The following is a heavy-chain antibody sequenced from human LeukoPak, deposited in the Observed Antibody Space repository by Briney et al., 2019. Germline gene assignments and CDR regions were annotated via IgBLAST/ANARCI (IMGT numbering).Heavy chain of an antibody. D-gene: IGHD2-2*02. CDR1: GGSISSYY. CDR3: ARLDTSCSSTSCYKHFDY. CDR2: IYTSGST. J-gene: IGHJ4*02. Sequence: KSSETLSLTCTVSGGSISSYYWSWIRQPPGKGLEWIGYIYTSGSTNYNPSLKSRVTISVDTSKNQFSLKLSSVTAADTAVYYCARLDTSCSSTSCYKHFDYWGQGTLVTVSS. V-gene: IGHV4-4*09.